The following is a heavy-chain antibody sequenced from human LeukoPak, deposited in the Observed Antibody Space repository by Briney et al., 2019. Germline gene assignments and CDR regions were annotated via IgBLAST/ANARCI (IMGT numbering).Heavy chain of an antibody. CDR3: ATDRGNSGWQKRFDS. J-gene: IGHJ4*02. Sequence: RGSLRLSCAASGVTFSTYRMNWYREAPGKGLEWVAKINEDASEINYVDSVRGRFTMSRDKAQSILHLQVSSLRAEETAVYYCATDRGNSGWQKRFDSWGEGTLVTVSS. CDR1: GVTFSTYR. D-gene: IGHD5-12*01. CDR2: INEDASEI. V-gene: IGHV3-7*01.